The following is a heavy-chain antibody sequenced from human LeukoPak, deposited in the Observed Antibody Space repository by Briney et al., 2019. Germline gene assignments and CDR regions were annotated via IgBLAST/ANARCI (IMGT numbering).Heavy chain of an antibody. CDR2: ISGSGGSA. CDR1: GFTFSSYA. CDR3: AKGVRFLEWLLHFDY. J-gene: IGHJ4*02. D-gene: IGHD3-3*01. V-gene: IGHV3-23*01. Sequence: GGSLRLSCAASGFTFSSYAMSWVRQAPGKGLEWVSAISGSGGSAYYADSVKGRFTISRDNSKNTLYLQMNSLRAEDTAVYYCAKGVRFLEWLLHFDYWGQGTRVTVSS.